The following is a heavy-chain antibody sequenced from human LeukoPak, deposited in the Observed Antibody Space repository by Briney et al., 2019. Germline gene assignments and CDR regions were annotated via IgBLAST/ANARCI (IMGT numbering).Heavy chain of an antibody. CDR3: ARELDGYNSKPLDY. D-gene: IGHD5-24*01. CDR1: GDSVSTNSVA. Sequence: SQTLSLTRAISGDSVSTNSVAWNWIRQSPSRGLEWLGRTYYRSKWYNDYAVSVKSRITINPDTSKNQFSLQLRSVTPEDTAVYYCARELDGYNSKPLDYWGQGTLVTVSS. CDR2: TYYRSKWYN. V-gene: IGHV6-1*01. J-gene: IGHJ4*02.